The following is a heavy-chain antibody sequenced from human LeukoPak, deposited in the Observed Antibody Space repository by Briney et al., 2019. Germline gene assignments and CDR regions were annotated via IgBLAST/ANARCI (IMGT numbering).Heavy chain of an antibody. D-gene: IGHD3-3*01. CDR2: IKQDGSEK. Sequence: GGSLRLSCAASGFTFSSYWMSWVRQAPGKGLEWVANIKQDGSEKYYVDSVKGRFTISRDSAKNSLYLQMNSLRAEDTAVYYCARGHYDFWSGYCFDDWGQGTLVTVSS. CDR3: ARGHYDFWSGYCFDD. CDR1: GFTFSSYW. V-gene: IGHV3-7*04. J-gene: IGHJ4*02.